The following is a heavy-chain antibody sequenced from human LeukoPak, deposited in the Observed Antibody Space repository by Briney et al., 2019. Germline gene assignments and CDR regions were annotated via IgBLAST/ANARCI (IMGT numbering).Heavy chain of an antibody. CDR3: ASIPLAGFDY. V-gene: IGHV4-34*01. CDR1: GGSFSGYY. CDR2: INHSGST. D-gene: IGHD6-6*01. J-gene: IGHJ4*02. Sequence: KPSETLSLTCAVYGGSFSGYYWSWIRQPPGKGLEWIGEINHSGSTNYNPSLKSRVTISVDTSKNQFSLKLSSVTAADTAVYYCASIPLAGFDYWGQGTLVTVSS.